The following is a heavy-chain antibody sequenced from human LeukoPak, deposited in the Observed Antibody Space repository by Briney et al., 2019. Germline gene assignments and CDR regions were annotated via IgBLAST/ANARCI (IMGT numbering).Heavy chain of an antibody. CDR3: VYGGSYYVA. V-gene: IGHV3-7*01. Sequence: GGSLRLSCAASGFTFATYWMTWVRQAPGKGLELVANIKEDGSEKYYVDSVKGRFTISRDNAKSSLYLQMNNLRAEDTALYYCVYGGSYYVAWGQGTLVTVSS. CDR2: IKEDGSEK. CDR1: GFTFATYW. D-gene: IGHD1-26*01. J-gene: IGHJ5*02.